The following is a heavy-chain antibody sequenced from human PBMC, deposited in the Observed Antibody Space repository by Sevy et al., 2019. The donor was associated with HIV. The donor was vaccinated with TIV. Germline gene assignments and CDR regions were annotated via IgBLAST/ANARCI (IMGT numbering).Heavy chain of an antibody. D-gene: IGHD2-2*01. V-gene: IGHV3-7*03. CDR2: IKKDGSER. CDR1: GFTFSSYW. CDR3: ARDCSSSTCLWGLDV. J-gene: IGHJ6*02. Sequence: GGSLRLSCGGSGFTFSSYWMSWVRQAPGKGLEWVANIKKDGSERYYVDSVKGRFTISRDNAKKSLYLQMNSLRTEDTAVYYCARDCSSSTCLWGLDVLGQGTTVTVSS.